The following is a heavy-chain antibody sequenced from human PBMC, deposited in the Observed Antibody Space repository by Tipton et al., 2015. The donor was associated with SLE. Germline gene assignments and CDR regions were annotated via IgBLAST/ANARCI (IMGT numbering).Heavy chain of an antibody. CDR1: GFSFSSYN. CDR3: VRAPAPESTSSSSSYFDV. V-gene: IGHV3-33*01. Sequence: RSLRLSCVASGFSFSSYNMHWVRQAPGKGLEWVATLWFDVSSEYYPDSVKGRFTTSRDNSWNTLYLQMNTLRAEDTAIYYCVRAPAPESTSSSSSYFDVWGNGTTVTVSS. CDR2: LWFDVSSE. D-gene: IGHD6-6*01. J-gene: IGHJ6*03.